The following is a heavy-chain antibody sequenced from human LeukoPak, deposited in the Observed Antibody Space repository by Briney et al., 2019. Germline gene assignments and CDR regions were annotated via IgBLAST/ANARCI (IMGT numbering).Heavy chain of an antibody. Sequence: GASVKVSCKASGYTFTSYGISWVRQAPGQGLEWMGRIIPILGIANYAQKFQGRVTITAGKSTSTAYMELSSLRSEDTAVYYCASTYYYDSSGYYSAVKTLDYWGQGTLVTVSS. CDR1: GYTFTSYG. D-gene: IGHD3-22*01. J-gene: IGHJ4*02. V-gene: IGHV1-69*04. CDR2: IIPILGIA. CDR3: ASTYYYDSSGYYSAVKTLDY.